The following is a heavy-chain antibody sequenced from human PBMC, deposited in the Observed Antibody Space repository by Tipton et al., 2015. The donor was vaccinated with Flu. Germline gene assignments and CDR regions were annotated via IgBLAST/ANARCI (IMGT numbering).Heavy chain of an antibody. CDR1: SGSIRSTNYF. D-gene: IGHD1-26*01. J-gene: IGHJ3*02. Sequence: TLSLTCTVSSGSIRSTNYFCAWIRQPPGKRLELIGSIYPSGTTYYNPSLKSRVTISVDTSKSQFSLNLRSVTAADTAVYYCARDIGGSYCLGAFDIWGQGTMVPVSS. CDR3: ARDIGGSYCLGAFDI. CDR2: IYPSGTT. V-gene: IGHV4-39*02.